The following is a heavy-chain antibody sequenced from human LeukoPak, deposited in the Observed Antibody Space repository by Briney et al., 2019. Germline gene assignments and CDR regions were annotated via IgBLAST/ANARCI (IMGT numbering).Heavy chain of an antibody. CDR1: GFTFSSYA. Sequence: GGSLRLSCAASGFTFSSYAMSWVRQAPGKGLEWVSAISGSGGSTYYADSVKGRFTISRDNSKNTLYLQMNSLRVEDTAVYYCARDLSGTKYYGSGSYIYWGQGTLVTVSS. J-gene: IGHJ4*02. CDR2: ISGSGGST. CDR3: ARDLSGTKYYGSGSYIY. V-gene: IGHV3-23*01. D-gene: IGHD3-10*01.